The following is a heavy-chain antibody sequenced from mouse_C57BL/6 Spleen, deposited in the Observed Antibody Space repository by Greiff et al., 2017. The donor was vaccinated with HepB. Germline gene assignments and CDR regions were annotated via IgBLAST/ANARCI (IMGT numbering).Heavy chain of an antibody. Sequence: VQLQESGAELVKPGASVKISCKASGYAFSSYWMNWVKQRPGKGLEWIGQIYPGDGDTNYNGKFKGKATLTADKSSSTAYMQLSSLTSEDSAVYICARSSDYGTYYFDYWGQGTTLTVSS. CDR3: ARSSDYGTYYFDY. CDR2: IYPGDGDT. CDR1: GYAFSSYW. V-gene: IGHV1-80*01. J-gene: IGHJ2*01. D-gene: IGHD1-1*01.